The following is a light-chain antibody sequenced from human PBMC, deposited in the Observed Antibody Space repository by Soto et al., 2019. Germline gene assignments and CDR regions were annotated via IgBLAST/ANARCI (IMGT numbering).Light chain of an antibody. CDR1: SSDVGGYNY. V-gene: IGLV2-14*01. J-gene: IGLJ1*01. CDR3: SSYRSSTTFV. CDR2: EVR. Sequence: QSVLTQPASVSGSPGQSITISCTGTSSDVGGYNYVSWYQQYPGKAPKVIIFEVRKRPSGVSNRFSGSKSGDTASLTISGLQADDEADYYCSSYRSSTTFVFGTGTKVTVL.